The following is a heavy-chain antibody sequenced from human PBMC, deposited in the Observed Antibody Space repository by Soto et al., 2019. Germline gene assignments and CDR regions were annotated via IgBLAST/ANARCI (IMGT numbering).Heavy chain of an antibody. V-gene: IGHV3-23*01. CDR3: ANGKPPSAYYGMDV. CDR1: GFTFSSYA. D-gene: IGHD1-26*01. CDR2: IRGSGGST. Sequence: GGSLRLSCAASGFTFSSYAMSWVRQAPGKGLEWVSAIRGSGGSTYYADSVKGRFTISIDNSKNTLYLQMNSLRAEDTAVYYCANGKPPSAYYGMDVWGQGTTVTVSS. J-gene: IGHJ6*02.